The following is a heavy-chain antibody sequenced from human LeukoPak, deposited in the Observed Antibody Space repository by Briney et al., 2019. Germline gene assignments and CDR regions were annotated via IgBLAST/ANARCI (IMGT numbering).Heavy chain of an antibody. CDR2: IKQDGSEK. D-gene: IGHD5-24*01. CDR1: GVTFSSYW. CDR3: ARAVPGRDGYQTLWGFYCYYYMDV. V-gene: IGHV3-7*01. Sequence: GGSLRLSCAASGVTFSSYWRSWVRQAPGKGLEWVANIKQDGSEKYYVDSVKGRFTISRENAKTSLYLQMNSLRAEDTAVYYCARAVPGRDGYQTLWGFYCYYYMDVWGKGTTVTISS. J-gene: IGHJ6*03.